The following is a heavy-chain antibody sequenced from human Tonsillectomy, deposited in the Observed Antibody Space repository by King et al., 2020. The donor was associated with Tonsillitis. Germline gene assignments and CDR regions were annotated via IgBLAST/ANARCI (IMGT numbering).Heavy chain of an antibody. CDR3: ATDSPPYRGRFDYLDH. J-gene: IGHJ4*02. CDR2: FDPEDGET. V-gene: IGHV1-24*01. CDR1: GHILTELS. Sequence: QLVQSGAEVKKPGASVKVSCKVSGHILTELSMHWVRQSPGKGLEWMGGFDPEDGETMYAQKFQGRVTMTEDTSTATAYMELSSLRSEDTAIYYCATDSPPYRGRFDYLDHWGQGTLVTVSS. D-gene: IGHD1-26*01.